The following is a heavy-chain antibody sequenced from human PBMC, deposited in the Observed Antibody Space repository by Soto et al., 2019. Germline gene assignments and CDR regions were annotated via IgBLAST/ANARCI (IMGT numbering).Heavy chain of an antibody. CDR2: INHSGST. CDR3: ARSGLLPHYFDY. V-gene: IGHV4-34*01. CDR1: GGSFSGYY. J-gene: IGHJ4*02. Sequence: AVYGGSFSGYYWSWIRQPPGKGLEWIGEINHSGSTNYNPSLKSRVTISVDTSKNQFSLKLSSVTAADTAVYYCARSGLLPHYFDYWGQGTLVTVSS. D-gene: IGHD3-22*01.